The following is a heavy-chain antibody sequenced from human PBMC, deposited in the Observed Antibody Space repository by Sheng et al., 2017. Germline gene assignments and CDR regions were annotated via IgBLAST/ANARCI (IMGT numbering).Heavy chain of an antibody. D-gene: IGHD3-9*01. CDR2: IKQDGSEK. CDR1: GFTFSSYW. V-gene: IGHV3-7*01. CDR3: ARGDFDWLLRDYFDY. Sequence: EVQLVESGGGLVQPGGSLRPSCAASGFTFSSYWMSWVRQAPGKGLEWVANIKQDGSEKYYVDSVKGRFTISRDNAKNSLYLQMNSLRAEDTAVYYCARGDFDWLLRDYFDYWGQGTLVTGLL. J-gene: IGHJ4*02.